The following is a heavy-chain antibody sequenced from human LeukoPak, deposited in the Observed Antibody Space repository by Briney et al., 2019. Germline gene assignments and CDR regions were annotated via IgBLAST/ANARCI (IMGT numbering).Heavy chain of an antibody. CDR2: MNPNSGNT. Sequence: ASVKVSXKASGYTFTSYDINWVRQATGQGLEWIGWMNPNSGNTGYAQKFQGRVTMTRNTSISTAYMELSSLRSEDTAVYYCARGDRNILTGYYKDDYWGQGTLVTVSS. D-gene: IGHD3-9*01. J-gene: IGHJ4*02. V-gene: IGHV1-8*01. CDR1: GYTFTSYD. CDR3: ARGDRNILTGYYKDDY.